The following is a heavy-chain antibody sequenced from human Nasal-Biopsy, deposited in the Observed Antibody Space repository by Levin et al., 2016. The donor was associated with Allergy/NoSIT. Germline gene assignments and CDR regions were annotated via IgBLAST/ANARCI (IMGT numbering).Heavy chain of an antibody. CDR2: IYYSGVV. CDR3: ARQGPHYGPLSGRLDP. D-gene: IGHD3-10*01. V-gene: IGHV4-39*01. J-gene: IGHJ5*02. CDR1: GASISTSSVY. Sequence: SETLSLTCTVSGASISTSSVYWAWIRQPPGKGLEWIGTIYYSGVVYYSPSLKSRLSISVDTSNNQFSLDLSSVTAADTAVYYCARQGPHYGPLSGRLDPWGQGALVTVSS.